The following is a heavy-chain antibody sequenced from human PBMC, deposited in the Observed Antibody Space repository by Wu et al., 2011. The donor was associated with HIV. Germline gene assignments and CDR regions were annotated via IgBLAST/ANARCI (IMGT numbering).Heavy chain of an antibody. CDR2: VSGSGYNDNT. J-gene: IGHJ4*02. Sequence: QVQLVQSGAEVKKPGASVKISCKASNYTFNSYGITWVRQAPGQGLEWVGWVSGSGYNDNTNYAQNLQGRLTMTRDTSISTVYMELSSLGSEDTAVYFCARGRVFCTSSSCYKNYLDYWGQGTLVTVSS. D-gene: IGHD2-2*02. CDR3: ARGRVFCTSSSCYKNYLDY. CDR1: NYTFNSYG. V-gene: IGHV1-18*01.